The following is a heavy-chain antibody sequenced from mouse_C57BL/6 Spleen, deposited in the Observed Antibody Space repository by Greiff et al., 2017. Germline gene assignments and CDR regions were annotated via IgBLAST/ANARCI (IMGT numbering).Heavy chain of an antibody. J-gene: IGHJ3*01. D-gene: IGHD4-1*01. Sequence: QVQLKQSGAELVKPGASVKLSCKASGYTFTSYWITWVKQRPGQGLAWIGDIYPGSGSTNYNEKFKSKATLTVDTSSSTAYMQLSSLTSEDSAVYCGASLNWAWFAYWGQGTMVTVSA. CDR2: IYPGSGST. CDR3: ASLNWAWFAY. V-gene: IGHV1-55*01. CDR1: GYTFTSYW.